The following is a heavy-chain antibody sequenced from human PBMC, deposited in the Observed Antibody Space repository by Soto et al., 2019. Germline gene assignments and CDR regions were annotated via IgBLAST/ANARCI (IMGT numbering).Heavy chain of an antibody. Sequence: SETLSLTCAVSGGSISSGGYSWSWIRQPPGKGLEWIGYIYHSGSTYYNPSLKSRATISVDRSKNQFSLKLSSVTAADTAVYYCARDRGYGDHHYFDYWGQGTLVTVSS. CDR2: IYHSGST. J-gene: IGHJ4*02. D-gene: IGHD4-17*01. CDR3: ARDRGYGDHHYFDY. CDR1: GGSISSGGYS. V-gene: IGHV4-30-2*01.